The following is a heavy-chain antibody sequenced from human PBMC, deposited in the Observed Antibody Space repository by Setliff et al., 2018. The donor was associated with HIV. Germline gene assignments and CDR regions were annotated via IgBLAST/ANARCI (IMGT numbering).Heavy chain of an antibody. CDR2: IHYTGST. J-gene: IGHJ1*01. D-gene: IGHD2-15*01. CDR3: ASRGIVEVTISMPDEYFVH. Sequence: PSETLSLTCSVSGAPVSSGRHYWGWIRQPPGKGLEWIATIHYTGSTYYNPSLKNRVTISADTSKKQVSLRLTSVTAADTATYYCASRGIVEVTISMPDEYFVHWGHGTLVTVSS. CDR1: GAPVSSGRHY. V-gene: IGHV4-39*01.